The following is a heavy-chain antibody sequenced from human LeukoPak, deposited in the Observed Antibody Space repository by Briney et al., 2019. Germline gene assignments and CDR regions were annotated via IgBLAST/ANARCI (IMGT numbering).Heavy chain of an antibody. D-gene: IGHD1-14*01. V-gene: IGHV3-48*03. CDR3: ARVPPRVSRYYYYYYMDV. J-gene: IGHJ6*03. CDR2: ISSSGSTI. CDR1: GFTFSSYE. Sequence: GGSLRLSCAASGFTFSSYEMNWVRQAPGKGLEWVSYISSSGSTIYYADSVKGRFTISRDNAKNSLYLQMNSLRAEDTAVYYCARVPPRVSRYYYYYYMDVWGKGTTVTISS.